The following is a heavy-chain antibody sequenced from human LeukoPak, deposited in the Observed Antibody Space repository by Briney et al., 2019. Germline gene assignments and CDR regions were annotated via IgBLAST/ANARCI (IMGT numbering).Heavy chain of an antibody. V-gene: IGHV4-30-4*01. CDR2: IYYSGST. CDR1: GGSISSGDYY. Sequence: SQTLSLTCTVSGGSISSGDYYWSWIRQPPGEGLEWIGYIYYSGSTYYNPSLKSRVTISVDTSKNQFSLKLSSVTAADTAVYYCARDGTYYYYGMDVWGQGTTVTVSS. CDR3: ARDGTYYYYGMDV. J-gene: IGHJ6*02.